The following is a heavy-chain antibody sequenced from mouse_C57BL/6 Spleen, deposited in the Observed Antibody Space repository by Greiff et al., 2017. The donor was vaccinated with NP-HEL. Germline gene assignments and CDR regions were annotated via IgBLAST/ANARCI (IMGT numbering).Heavy chain of an antibody. Sequence: EVKLEESGEGLVKPGGSLKLSCAASGFTFSSYAMSWVRQTPEKRLEWVAYISSGGDYIYYADTVKGRFTISRDNARNTLYLQMSSLKSEDTAMYYCTRGGNYVDYWGQGTTLTVSS. CDR1: GFTFSSYA. CDR3: TRGGNYVDY. J-gene: IGHJ2*01. CDR2: ISSGGDYI. V-gene: IGHV5-9-1*02.